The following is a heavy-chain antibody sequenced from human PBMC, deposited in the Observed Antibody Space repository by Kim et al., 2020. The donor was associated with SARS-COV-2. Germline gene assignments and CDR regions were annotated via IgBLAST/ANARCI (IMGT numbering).Heavy chain of an antibody. CDR2: ISWDGGST. D-gene: IGHD3-10*01. CDR1: GFTFDDYT. V-gene: IGHV3-43*01. CDR3: AKDITYGSGSYNRANYYYYYGMDV. Sequence: GGSLRLSCAASGFTFDDYTMHWVRQAPGKGLEWVSLISWDGGSTYYADSVKGRFTISRDNSKNSLYLQMNSLRTEDTALYYCAKDITYGSGSYNRANYYYYYGMDVWGQGTTVTVSS. J-gene: IGHJ6*02.